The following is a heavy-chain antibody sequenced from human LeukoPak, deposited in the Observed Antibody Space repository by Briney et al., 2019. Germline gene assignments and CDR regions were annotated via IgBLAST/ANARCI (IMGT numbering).Heavy chain of an antibody. CDR1: GGSFSGYY. Sequence: PSETLSLTCAVYGGSFSGYYWSWIRQPPGKGLEWIGEINHSGSTNYNPSLKSRVTISVDTSKNQFSLKLTSVTAADTAVYYCAREYYYDSSGYAFDIWGQGTMVTVSS. CDR2: INHSGST. D-gene: IGHD3-22*01. V-gene: IGHV4-34*01. J-gene: IGHJ3*02. CDR3: AREYYYDSSGYAFDI.